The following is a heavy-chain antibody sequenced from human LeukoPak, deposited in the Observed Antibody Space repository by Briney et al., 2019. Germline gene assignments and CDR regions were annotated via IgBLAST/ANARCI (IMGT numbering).Heavy chain of an antibody. CDR2: IIPILGIA. V-gene: IGHV1-69*04. D-gene: IGHD3-22*01. CDR3: ARDGRDSSGSLDV. J-gene: IGHJ6*02. CDR1: GGTFSSYA. Sequence: GASVKVSCKASGGTFSSYAISWVRQAPGQGLEWRGRIIPILGIANYAQKFQGRVTITADKSTSTAYMELSSLRSEDTAVYYCARDGRDSSGSLDVWGQGTTVTVSS.